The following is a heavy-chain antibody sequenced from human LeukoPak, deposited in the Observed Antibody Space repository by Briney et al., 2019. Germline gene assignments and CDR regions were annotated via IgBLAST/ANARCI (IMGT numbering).Heavy chain of an antibody. D-gene: IGHD4-17*01. Sequence: PLETLCLSCTVSGGSISSYNWRCIREPPGGGLEWIGYIYYSGSTNYNHSLKSRVTISVDTSKNQFSLKLSSVTAADTAVYYCARVYGPFDYWGQGTLVTVSS. V-gene: IGHV4-59*01. J-gene: IGHJ4*02. CDR3: ARVYGPFDY. CDR2: IYYSGST. CDR1: GGSISSYN.